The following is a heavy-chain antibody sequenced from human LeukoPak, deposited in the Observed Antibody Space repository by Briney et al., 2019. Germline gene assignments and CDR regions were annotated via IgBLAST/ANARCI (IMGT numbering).Heavy chain of an antibody. D-gene: IGHD5-24*01. CDR2: IYHSGST. Sequence: SETLSLTCTVSGGSISSGGYYWSWIRQPPGKGLEWIGYIYHSGSTYYNPSLKSRVTISVDRSKNQFSLKLSSVTAADTAVYYCARAREMATRNWGQGTLVTVSS. CDR3: ARAREMATRN. J-gene: IGHJ4*02. V-gene: IGHV4-30-2*01. CDR1: GGSISSGGYY.